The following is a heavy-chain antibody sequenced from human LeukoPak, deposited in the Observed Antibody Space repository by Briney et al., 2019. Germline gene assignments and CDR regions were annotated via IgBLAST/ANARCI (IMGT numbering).Heavy chain of an antibody. J-gene: IGHJ4*02. D-gene: IGHD4-23*01. Sequence: GGSLRLSCAASGFTFNSYSMNWVRQAPGKGLEWVSIIYSGGSTFYADSVKGRFTISRDNSKNTLYLQMNSLRVDDTAVYYCAKSLDYGGNRARLDFWGQGTLVTVSS. V-gene: IGHV3-53*01. CDR3: AKSLDYGGNRARLDF. CDR2: IYSGGST. CDR1: GFTFNSYS.